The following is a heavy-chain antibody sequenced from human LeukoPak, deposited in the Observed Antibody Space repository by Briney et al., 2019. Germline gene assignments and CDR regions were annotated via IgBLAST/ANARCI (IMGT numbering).Heavy chain of an antibody. V-gene: IGHV3-7*01. CDR2: IKQDGSEQ. D-gene: IGHD6-19*01. CDR1: GFTFSNAW. Sequence: GGSLRLSCAASGFTFSNAWMNWVRQAPGKGLEWVANIKQDGSEQYYVDSVKGRFTISRDNAKNLLYLQMNSLRAEDTAVYYCARPFSHSSGWYYDYWGQGTLVTVSS. J-gene: IGHJ4*02. CDR3: ARPFSHSSGWYYDY.